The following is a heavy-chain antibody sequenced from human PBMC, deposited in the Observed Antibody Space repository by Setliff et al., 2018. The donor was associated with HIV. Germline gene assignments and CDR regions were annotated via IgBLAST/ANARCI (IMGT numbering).Heavy chain of an antibody. CDR2: IYHTGST. J-gene: IGHJ5*02. Sequence: PSETLSLTCAVSGYSISSGYYWGWIRQPPGKGLEWIGSIYHTGSTYYNPSLKSRVTISVDTSKNQFSLKLSSVTASDTAVYYCAREGVPAAVMWFDPWGQGTLVTVSS. D-gene: IGHD2-2*01. CDR1: GYSISSGYY. CDR3: AREGVPAAVMWFDP. V-gene: IGHV4-38-2*01.